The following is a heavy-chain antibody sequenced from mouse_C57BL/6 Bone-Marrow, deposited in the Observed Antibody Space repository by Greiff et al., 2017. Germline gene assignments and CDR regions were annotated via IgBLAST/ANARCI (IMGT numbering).Heavy chain of an antibody. CDR3: ARDGDYYYGSSYDAMDY. CDR1: GFTFSDYY. D-gene: IGHD1-1*01. CDR2: INYDGSST. J-gene: IGHJ4*01. Sequence: EVKLVESEGGLVQPGSSMKLSCTASGFTFSDYYMAWVRQVPEKGLEWVANINYDGSSTYYLDSLKSRFIISRDNAKNILYLQMSSLKSEDTATYYCARDGDYYYGSSYDAMDYWGQGTSVTVSS. V-gene: IGHV5-16*01.